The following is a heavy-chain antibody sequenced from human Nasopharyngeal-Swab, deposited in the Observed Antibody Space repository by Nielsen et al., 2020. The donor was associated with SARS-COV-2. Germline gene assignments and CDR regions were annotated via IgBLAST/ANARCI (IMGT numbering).Heavy chain of an antibody. V-gene: IGHV3-9*01. CDR2: ISWNSGSI. Sequence: LTCAASGFTFDDYAMHWVRQAPGKGLEWVSGISWNSGSIGYTDSVKGRFTISRDNAKNSLYLQMNSLHQGPIGLPPGTLLQEHLWG. CDR1: GFTFDDYA. J-gene: IGHJ6*01. CDR3: TLLQEHL.